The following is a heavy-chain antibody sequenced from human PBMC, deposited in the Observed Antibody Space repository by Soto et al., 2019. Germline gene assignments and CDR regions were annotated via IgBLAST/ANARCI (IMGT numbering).Heavy chain of an antibody. CDR2: LNPNSGGT. J-gene: IGHJ5*02. CDR3: ARVPERITIFGVVIGKFDP. CDR1: GYTFTGYY. V-gene: IGHV1-2*07. D-gene: IGHD3-3*01. Sequence: ASVKVSCKASGYTFTGYYMHWVRQAPLQGLEWMGWLNPNSGGTNSAHNFQGRVTMTRDPSISTAYMELSRLRSDDTAVYYCARVPERITIFGVVIGKFDPWGQGTPVTVSS.